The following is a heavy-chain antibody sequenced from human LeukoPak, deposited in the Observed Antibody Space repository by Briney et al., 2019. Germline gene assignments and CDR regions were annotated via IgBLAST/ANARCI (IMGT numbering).Heavy chain of an antibody. CDR3: ARGLGYCSGGSCRLDP. CDR2: INPNSGGT. CDR1: GYTFTGYY. Sequence: ASVKVSCKASGYTFTGYYMHWVRQAPGQGLEWMGWINPNSGGTNYAQKFQVRVTMTRDTSISTAYMELSRLRSDDTAVYYCARGLGYCSGGSCRLDPWGQGNLVTVSS. D-gene: IGHD2-15*01. J-gene: IGHJ5*02. V-gene: IGHV1-2*02.